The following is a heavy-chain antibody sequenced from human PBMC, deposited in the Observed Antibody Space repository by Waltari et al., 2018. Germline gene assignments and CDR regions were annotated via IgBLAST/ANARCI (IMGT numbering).Heavy chain of an antibody. CDR3: AKLVAAGGFDY. J-gene: IGHJ4*02. Sequence: QVQLVESGGGVVQPGRSLRLSCAASGFTFSSYGMHWVRQAPGKGVEWVAVISYDGSNKYYADAVKGRFTISRDNSKNTLYLQMNSLRAEDTAVYYCAKLVAAGGFDYWGQGTLVTVSS. CDR1: GFTFSSYG. V-gene: IGHV3-30*18. CDR2: ISYDGSNK. D-gene: IGHD6-13*01.